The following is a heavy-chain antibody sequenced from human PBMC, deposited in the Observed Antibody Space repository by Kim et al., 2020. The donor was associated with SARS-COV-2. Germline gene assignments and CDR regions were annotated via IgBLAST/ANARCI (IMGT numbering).Heavy chain of an antibody. CDR2: IYHSGST. D-gene: IGHD6-13*01. Sequence: SETLSLTCTVSGYSISSGYYWGWIRQPPGKGLEWIGSIYHSGSTYYNPSLKSRVTISVDTSKNQFSLKLSSVTAADTAVYYCASNVRTAAGYGDFDYWGQGTLVTVSS. CDR3: ASNVRTAAGYGDFDY. J-gene: IGHJ4*02. V-gene: IGHV4-38-2*02. CDR1: GYSISSGYY.